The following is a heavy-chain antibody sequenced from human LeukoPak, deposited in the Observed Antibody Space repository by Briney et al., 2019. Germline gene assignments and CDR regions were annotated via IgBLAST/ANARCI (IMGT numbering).Heavy chain of an antibody. J-gene: IGHJ4*02. Sequence: GASVKVSCKASGYTFTGYYMHWVRQAPGQGLEWMGWMNPNSGNTGYAQKFQGRVTITADKSTSTAYMELSSLRSEDTAVYYCARDLGGSQLSMGGQGTLVTVSS. V-gene: IGHV1-8*03. CDR2: MNPNSGNT. CDR1: GYTFTGYY. D-gene: IGHD1-26*01. CDR3: ARDLGGSQLSM.